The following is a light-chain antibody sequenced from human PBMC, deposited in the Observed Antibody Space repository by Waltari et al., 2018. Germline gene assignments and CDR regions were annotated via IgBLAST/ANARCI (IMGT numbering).Light chain of an antibody. J-gene: IGLJ3*02. V-gene: IGLV8-61*01. CDR3: LVYMGSGIWV. CDR1: SGSFSTTSY. CDR2: KTN. Sequence: TLTCALSSGSFSTTSYASWYQQTPGQAPRTLVYKTNTRSSGVPDRFSGSILGNKVALTITGAQAEDESDYYCLVYMGSGIWVFGGGTKLTVL.